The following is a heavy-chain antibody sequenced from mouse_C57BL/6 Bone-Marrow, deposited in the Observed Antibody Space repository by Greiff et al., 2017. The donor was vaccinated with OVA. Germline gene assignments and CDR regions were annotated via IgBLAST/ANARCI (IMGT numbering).Heavy chain of an antibody. CDR2: ISNGGGST. D-gene: IGHD1-1*01. J-gene: IGHJ3*01. CDR3: ASPYYYGFAY. CDR1: GFTFSDYY. V-gene: IGHV5-12*01. Sequence: EVMLVESGGGLVQPGGSLKLSCAASGFTFSDYYMYWVRQTPEKRLEWVAYISNGGGSTYYPDTVKGRFTISRDNAKNTLYLQMSRLKSEDTAMYYCASPYYYGFAYWGQGTLVTVSA.